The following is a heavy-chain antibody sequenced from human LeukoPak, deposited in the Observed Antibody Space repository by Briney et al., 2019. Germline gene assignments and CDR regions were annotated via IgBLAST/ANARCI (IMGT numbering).Heavy chain of an antibody. V-gene: IGHV1-69*04. Sequence: SVKVSCKASGGTFSSYAISWVRQAPGQGLEWMGRIIPILGIANYAQKFQGRVTITADKSTSTAYMELSSLRSEDTAVYYCARRRGSGSYVSANWFDPWGQGTLVTVSS. D-gene: IGHD3-10*01. J-gene: IGHJ5*02. CDR3: ARRRGSGSYVSANWFDP. CDR1: GGTFSSYA. CDR2: IIPILGIA.